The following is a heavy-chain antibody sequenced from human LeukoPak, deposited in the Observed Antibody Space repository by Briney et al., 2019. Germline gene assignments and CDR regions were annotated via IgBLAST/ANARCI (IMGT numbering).Heavy chain of an antibody. CDR3: ARQEYCSGGSCYTWFDP. V-gene: IGHV5-51*01. CDR2: IYPADSDI. D-gene: IGHD2-15*01. J-gene: IGHJ5*02. CDR1: GYSINDYW. Sequence: GESLKISCKGSGYSINDYWIGWVRQMPGKGLEWMGIIYPADSDIRYSPSFQGQVTISADKSISTAYLQWSSLKASDTAMYYCARQEYCSGGSCYTWFDPWGQGTLVTVSS.